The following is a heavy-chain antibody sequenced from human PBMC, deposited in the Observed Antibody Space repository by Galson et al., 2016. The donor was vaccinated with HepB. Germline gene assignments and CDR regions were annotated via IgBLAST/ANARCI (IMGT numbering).Heavy chain of an antibody. CDR3: TRSQFDY. Sequence: SLRLSCAASGFSFSSYYMHWVRQAPGKGLEWIGRILSKTDGGTTGYAAVVKGRFTISRDGSKNTLYLQMNSLKTEDTAIYYCTRSQFDYWGQGTLVTVSS. V-gene: IGHV3-15*01. J-gene: IGHJ4*02. CDR1: GFSFSSYY. CDR2: ILSKTDGGTT. D-gene: IGHD2-15*01.